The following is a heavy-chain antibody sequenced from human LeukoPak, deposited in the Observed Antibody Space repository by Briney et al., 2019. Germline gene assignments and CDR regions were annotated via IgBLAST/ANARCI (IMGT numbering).Heavy chain of an antibody. J-gene: IGHJ5*02. Sequence: SETLSLTCIVSGGSISSSSYYWGWIRQPPGKGLEWIGSIYYSGSTYYNPSLKSRVTISVDTSKNQFSLKLSSVTAADTAVYYCARAPPGYSSSWFNWFDPWGQGTLVTVSS. CDR3: ARAPPGYSSSWFNWFDP. V-gene: IGHV4-39*07. CDR2: IYYSGST. D-gene: IGHD6-13*01. CDR1: GGSISSSSYY.